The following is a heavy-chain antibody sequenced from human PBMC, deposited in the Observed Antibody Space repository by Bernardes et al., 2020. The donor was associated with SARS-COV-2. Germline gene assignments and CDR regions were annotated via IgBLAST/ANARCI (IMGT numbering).Heavy chain of an antibody. V-gene: IGHV3-49*03. CDR1: GFTFGDYS. Sequence: GGSLRLSCSASGFTFGDYSMSWYRQAPGKGLEWVSFIRSKAYGETTEYAASVKGRFTISRDDSRSIAYLQMNSLKTEDTAVYYCSRDWTPSRDWGQGTLVTVSS. D-gene: IGHD3-3*01. CDR2: IRSKAYGETT. J-gene: IGHJ4*02. CDR3: SRDWTPSRD.